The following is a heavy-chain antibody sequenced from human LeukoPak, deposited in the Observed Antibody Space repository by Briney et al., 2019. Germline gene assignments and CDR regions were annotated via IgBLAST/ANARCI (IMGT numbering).Heavy chain of an antibody. D-gene: IGHD5-24*01. J-gene: IGHJ4*02. CDR1: GFTFTIYSA. Sequence: GASVTVSCKFGFTFTIYSAVQWVRQTRGQRLEWIGWIAVGGGQTKYAQKLQDRLTITRDMSTNTAYMELSSLRSDDTAVYYCAGDHPNYDYWGQGTQVTVSS. CDR3: AGDHPNYDY. V-gene: IGHV1-58*01. CDR2: IAVGGGQT.